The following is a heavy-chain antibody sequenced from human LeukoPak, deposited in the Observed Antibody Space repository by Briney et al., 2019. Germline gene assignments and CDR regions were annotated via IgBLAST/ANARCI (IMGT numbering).Heavy chain of an antibody. CDR3: ARDSYDFWSGPLFDP. J-gene: IGHJ5*02. CDR2: IYYRGSA. CDR1: GGSISSSNYY. D-gene: IGHD3-3*01. V-gene: IGHV4-39*07. Sequence: PSETLSLTCAVSGGSISSSNYYWGWIRQPPGKGLEWIGSIYYRGSAYYNPSLKSRLTISVDTSKNQFSLKLTSVAAADTAVYYCARDSYDFWSGPLFDPWGQGTLVTVSS.